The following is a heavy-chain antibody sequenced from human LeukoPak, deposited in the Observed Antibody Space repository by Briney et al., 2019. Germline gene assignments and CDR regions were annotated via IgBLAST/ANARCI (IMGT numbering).Heavy chain of an antibody. CDR1: GFTFSSYT. CDR3: AREGNGSSRDD. Sequence: PGGSLRLSCAASGFTFSSYTMNWARQAPGEGLEWISYISLGNSTMFYADSVTGRFTISRDNAKNSLYLQMNSLRDDDTAVEYCAREGNGSSRDDWGQGTPVSVSS. J-gene: IGHJ4*02. D-gene: IGHD2-15*01. CDR2: ISLGNSTM. V-gene: IGHV3-48*02.